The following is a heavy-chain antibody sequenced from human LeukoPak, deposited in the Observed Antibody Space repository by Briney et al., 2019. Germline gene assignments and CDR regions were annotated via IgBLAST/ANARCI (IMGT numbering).Heavy chain of an antibody. CDR1: GGTISSYY. V-gene: IGHV4-59*01. J-gene: IGHJ6*02. D-gene: IGHD5-18*01. Sequence: SETLSLTCTVSGGTISSYYWSWIRQPPGKGLEWIAYIDYSGSTNYNPSLKSRVTISVDASKNQFSLKLSSVTAADTAVYYCARDQSDRATNYGLDVWGQGTTVTVSS. CDR2: IDYSGST. CDR3: ARDQSDRATNYGLDV.